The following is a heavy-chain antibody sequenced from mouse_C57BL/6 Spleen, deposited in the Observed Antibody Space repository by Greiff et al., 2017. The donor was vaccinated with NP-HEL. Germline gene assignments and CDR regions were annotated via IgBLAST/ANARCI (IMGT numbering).Heavy chain of an antibody. D-gene: IGHD1-1*01. Sequence: VQVVESGAELVKPGASVKLSCKASGYTFTEYTIHWVKQRSGQGLEWIGWFYPGSGSIKYNEKFKDKATLTADKSSSTVYMELSRLTSEDSAVYFCARHEDTVVATNYFDYWGQGTTLTVSS. CDR3: ARHEDTVVATNYFDY. CDR1: GYTFTEYT. V-gene: IGHV1-62-2*01. J-gene: IGHJ2*01. CDR2: FYPGSGSI.